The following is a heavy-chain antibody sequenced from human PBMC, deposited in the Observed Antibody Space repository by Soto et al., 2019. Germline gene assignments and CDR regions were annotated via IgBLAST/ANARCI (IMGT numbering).Heavy chain of an antibody. J-gene: IGHJ4*02. CDR3: ARDFSYYGSGSQDN. V-gene: IGHV1-18*01. Sequence: ASVKVSCMASGYTFTSYGISWVRQAPGQGLEWMGWISAYNGNTNYAQKLQGRVTMTTDKSTSTAYMELRSLRSDDTAVYYCARDFSYYGSGSQDNWGQGTLVTVSS. CDR2: ISAYNGNT. CDR1: GYTFTSYG. D-gene: IGHD3-10*01.